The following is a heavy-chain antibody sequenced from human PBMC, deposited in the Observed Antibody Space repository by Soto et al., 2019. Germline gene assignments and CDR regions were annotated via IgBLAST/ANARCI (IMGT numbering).Heavy chain of an antibody. CDR3: ARTDRFGSWDAWY. J-gene: IGHJ4*02. CDR1: GDSVSGGYS. Sequence: QVQLQESGPGLVKPSETLSLTCNVSGDSVSGGYSWSWIRQPPGKGLEWIAYIESSGGTRYRPSLSWRLTVSFDMSKNQISLNLTSVTAADTAVYYCARTDRFGSWDAWYWGQGTLVTVSA. D-gene: IGHD3-10*01. V-gene: IGHV4-61*08. CDR2: IESSGGT.